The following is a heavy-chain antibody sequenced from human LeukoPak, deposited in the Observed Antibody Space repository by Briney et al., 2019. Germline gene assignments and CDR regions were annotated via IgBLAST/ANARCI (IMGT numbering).Heavy chain of an antibody. CDR2: IYFSGSS. Sequence: SETLSLTCTVSGGSIINYYWSWIRQPPGKGLEWIGYIYFSGSSNQNPSLGSRVTMSVDTSKNQFSLKLSSVTAADTAVYYCARHVRSGYNLLDYWGRGTVVTVSS. V-gene: IGHV4-59*08. D-gene: IGHD5-24*01. CDR1: GGSIINYY. CDR3: ARHVRSGYNLLDY. J-gene: IGHJ4*02.